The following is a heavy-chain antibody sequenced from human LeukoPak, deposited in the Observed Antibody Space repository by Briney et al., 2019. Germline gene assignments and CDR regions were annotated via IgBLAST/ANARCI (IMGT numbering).Heavy chain of an antibody. CDR3: ARVGDGTPSPDTAMDYYMDV. CDR1: GYTFTSYA. V-gene: IGHV7-4-1*02. Sequence: ASVKVSCKASGYTFTSYAMNWVRQAPGQGLEWMGWINTNTGNPTYAQGFTGRFVFSLDTSVSTAYLQISSLKAEDTAVYYCARVGDGTPSPDTAMDYYMDVWGKGTTVTVSS. D-gene: IGHD5-18*01. CDR2: INTNTGNP. J-gene: IGHJ6*03.